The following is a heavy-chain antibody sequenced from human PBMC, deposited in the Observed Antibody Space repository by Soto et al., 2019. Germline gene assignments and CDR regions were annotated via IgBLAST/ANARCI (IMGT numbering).Heavy chain of an antibody. J-gene: IGHJ4*02. V-gene: IGHV1-69*02. D-gene: IGHD3-22*01. CDR1: GGTFSSYT. Sequence: ASVKVSCKASGGTFSSYTISWVRQAPGQGLEWMGRIIPILGIANYAQKFQGRVTITADKSTSTAYMELSSLRSEDTAVYYCARGSAYYYDSSAPENWGQGTLVTVSS. CDR3: ARGSAYYYDSSAPEN. CDR2: IIPILGIA.